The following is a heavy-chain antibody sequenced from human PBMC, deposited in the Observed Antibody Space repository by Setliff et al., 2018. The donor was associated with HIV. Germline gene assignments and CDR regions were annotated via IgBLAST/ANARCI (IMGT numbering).Heavy chain of an antibody. CDR2: IIPIFGTA. V-gene: IGHV1-69*05. CDR1: GGTFSSYA. D-gene: IGHD1-26*01. J-gene: IGHJ3*02. CDR3: ARDLGGSYQDDAFDI. Sequence: GASVKVSCKASGGTFSSYAISLVRQAPGQGLEWMGGIIPIFGTANYAQKFQGRVTITTDESTSTAYMELSSLRSEDTAVYYCARDLGGSYQDDAFDIWGQGTMVTVSS.